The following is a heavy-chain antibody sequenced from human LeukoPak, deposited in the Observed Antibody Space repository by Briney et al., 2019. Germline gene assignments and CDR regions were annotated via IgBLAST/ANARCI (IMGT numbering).Heavy chain of an antibody. CDR1: GFAFSSYE. CDR2: ISGSGGST. J-gene: IGHJ1*01. Sequence: PGGSLRLSCAASGFAFSSYEMNWVRQAPGKGLEWVSAISGSGGSTYYADSVKGRFTVSRDNSENTLFLQMNSLRAEDTAIYYCAKDTDVVVPEYFQYWARAPWSPSPQ. V-gene: IGHV3-23*01. D-gene: IGHD2-15*01. CDR3: AKDTDVVVPEYFQY.